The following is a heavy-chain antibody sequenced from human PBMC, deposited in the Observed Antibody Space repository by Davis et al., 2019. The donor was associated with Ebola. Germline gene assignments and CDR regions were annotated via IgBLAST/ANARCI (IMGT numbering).Heavy chain of an antibody. J-gene: IGHJ6*02. D-gene: IGHD2-15*01. CDR1: GFTFSDYY. CDR2: ISSSSSYT. V-gene: IGHV3-11*06. CDR3: ARLRGCSGGSCYSVPYGMDV. Sequence: GGSLRLSCAASGFTFSDYYMSWIRQAPGKGLEWVSYISSSSSYTNYADSVKGRFTISRDNAKNSLYLQMNSLRAEDTAVYYCARLRGCSGGSCYSVPYGMDVWGQGTTVTVSS.